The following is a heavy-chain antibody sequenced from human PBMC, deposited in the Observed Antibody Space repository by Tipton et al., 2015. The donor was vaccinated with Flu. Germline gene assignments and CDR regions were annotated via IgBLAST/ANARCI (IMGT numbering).Heavy chain of an antibody. J-gene: IGHJ4*02. Sequence: QMQLVQSGASMREPGASVKVSCKASGYSFTVYFLHWVRQAPGQGLEWMGRINPNSGDATYAQRFQGRITMTRDRSMNTVYMEMTGLTSDDTAVYFCAREDSHDFLWMFDYWGQGTPVSVSS. CDR1: GYSFTVYF. CDR3: AREDSHDFLWMFDY. D-gene: IGHD2/OR15-2a*01. CDR2: INPNSGDA. V-gene: IGHV1-2*06.